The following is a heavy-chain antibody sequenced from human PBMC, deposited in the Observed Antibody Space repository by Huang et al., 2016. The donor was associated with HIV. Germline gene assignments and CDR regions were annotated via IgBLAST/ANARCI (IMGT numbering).Heavy chain of an antibody. CDR2: HIPIFGTT. Sequence: QVQLVQSGAEVKKPGSSVKLSCQSSGGGSSSYAISWVRQARGQGLEWMGGHIPIFGTTDYAPRFQGRGTITADESTKTAYIELSSLEYDDTALYYCARSGPRWGLATIWTLVYWGQGTLVTVSS. CDR3: ARSGPRWGLATIWTLVY. J-gene: IGHJ4*02. V-gene: IGHV1-69*13. CDR1: GGGSSSYA. D-gene: IGHD5-12*01.